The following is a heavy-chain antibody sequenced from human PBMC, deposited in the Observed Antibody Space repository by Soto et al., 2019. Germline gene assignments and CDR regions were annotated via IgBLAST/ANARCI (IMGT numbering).Heavy chain of an antibody. V-gene: IGHV1-69*01. CDR2: IIPIFGTP. D-gene: IGHD3-22*01. CDR1: GGTFSSYA. J-gene: IGHJ4*02. CDR3: ATPSDYDNGCYYPPFDY. Sequence: HVQLVQSGAEVKKPGSSVKVSCKASGGTFSSYAISWVRQAPGQGLEWMGGIIPIFGTPKYAQKFQGRVTIIADESTTTAYMELTSLRSEDTAVYYCATPSDYDNGCYYPPFDYWGQGTLVTVSP.